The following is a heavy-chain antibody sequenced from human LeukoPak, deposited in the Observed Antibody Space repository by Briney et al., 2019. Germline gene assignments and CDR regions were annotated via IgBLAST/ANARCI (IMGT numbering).Heavy chain of an antibody. D-gene: IGHD3-22*01. J-gene: IGHJ4*02. Sequence: QPGGSLRLSCAASGFTFSSYAMSWVRQAPGKGLEWVSAISGSGGSTYYADSVKGRFTISRDNSKNTLYLQMNSLRAEDTAVYYCAKDPTYYYDSSGYSALDWGQGTLATVSS. CDR2: ISGSGGST. CDR3: AKDPTYYYDSSGYSALD. CDR1: GFTFSSYA. V-gene: IGHV3-23*01.